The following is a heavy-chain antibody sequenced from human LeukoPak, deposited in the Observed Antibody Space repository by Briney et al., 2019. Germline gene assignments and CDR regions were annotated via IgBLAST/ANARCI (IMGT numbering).Heavy chain of an antibody. CDR3: AKAPVTTCRGAYCYPFDY. CDR2: ISPSGDIR. D-gene: IGHD2-21*01. J-gene: IGHJ4*02. V-gene: IGHV3-23*01. Sequence: GGSLRLSCAASGFTFSNHGMNWVRQAPGKGLEWVSGISPSGDIRYYADSVKGRFTISRDNSKNTLYLEVISLTAEDTAVYYCAKAPVTTCRGAYCYPFDYWGQGTLVTVSS. CDR1: GFTFSNHG.